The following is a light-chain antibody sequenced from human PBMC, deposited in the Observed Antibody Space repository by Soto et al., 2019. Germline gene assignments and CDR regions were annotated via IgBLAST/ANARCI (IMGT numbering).Light chain of an antibody. V-gene: IGKV1-6*01. CDR1: QSIDNY. Sequence: IQMTQSPSSLSASVGDRISITCRASQSIDNYLNWYQQEPGKAPKLLISATSDLQAEVPSRFSGSGSGTDFTLTISSLQAEDFATYYCLQDHDYQWTFGQGTKVDIK. CDR3: LQDHDYQWT. CDR2: ATS. J-gene: IGKJ2*02.